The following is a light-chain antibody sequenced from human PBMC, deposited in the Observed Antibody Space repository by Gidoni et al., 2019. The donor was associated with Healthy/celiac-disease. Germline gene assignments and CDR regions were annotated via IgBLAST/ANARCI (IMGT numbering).Light chain of an antibody. V-gene: IGLV3-25*03. CDR3: QSADSSGTYVV. CDR1: ALPKQY. J-gene: IGLJ2*01. Sequence: SYELTQPPSVSVSPGQTARITCSGDALPKQYAYWYQKKPGHPPVLVIYKDSERPSGIPERFSGSSSGTTVTLTISGVQAEDEADYYCQSADSSGTYVVFGGGTKLTVL. CDR2: KDS.